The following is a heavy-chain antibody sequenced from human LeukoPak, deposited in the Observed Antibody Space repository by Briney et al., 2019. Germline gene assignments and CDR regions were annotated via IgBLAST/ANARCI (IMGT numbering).Heavy chain of an antibody. CDR1: GFTFRSYA. V-gene: IGHV3-23*01. CDR2: ISGSGGST. D-gene: IGHD4-23*01. Sequence: PGGSLRLSCAASGFTFRSYAMSWVRQAPGKGLEWVSAISGSGGSTYYADSVKGRFTISRDNSKNTLYLQMNSLRAEDTAVYYCAKDPRVYGGNSDYWGQGTLVTVSS. CDR3: AKDPRVYGGNSDY. J-gene: IGHJ4*02.